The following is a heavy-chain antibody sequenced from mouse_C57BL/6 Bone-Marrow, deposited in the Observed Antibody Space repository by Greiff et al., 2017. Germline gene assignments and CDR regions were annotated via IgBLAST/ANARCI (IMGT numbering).Heavy chain of an antibody. CDR1: GFTFSSYG. CDR2: ISSGGSYT. V-gene: IGHV5-6*01. Sequence: EVKLMESGGDLVKPGGSLKLSCAASGFTFSSYGMSWVRQTPDKRLEWVATISSGGSYTYYPDSVKGRFTISRDNAKNTLYLQMSSLKSEDTAMYYCARQRRLLRAWFDYWGQGTLVTVSA. J-gene: IGHJ3*01. D-gene: IGHD1-1*01. CDR3: ARQRRLLRAWFDY.